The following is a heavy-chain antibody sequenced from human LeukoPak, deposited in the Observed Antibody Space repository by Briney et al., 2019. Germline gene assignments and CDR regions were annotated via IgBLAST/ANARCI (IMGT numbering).Heavy chain of an antibody. D-gene: IGHD6-13*01. J-gene: IGHJ4*02. V-gene: IGHV3-11*06. CDR2: ISSSSDYT. CDR1: GFTFSDYY. Sequence: GGSLRLSCAASGFTFSDYYMSWIRQAPGKGLEWVSYISSSSDYTNHADSVKGRFTISRDNAKNSLYLQMNSLRVEDTAIYYCARARVNAAAGIDYWGQGTLATVSS. CDR3: ARARVNAAAGIDY.